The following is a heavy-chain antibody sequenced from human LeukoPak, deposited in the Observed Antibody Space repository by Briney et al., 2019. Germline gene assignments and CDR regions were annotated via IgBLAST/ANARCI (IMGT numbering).Heavy chain of an antibody. CDR3: ARRLTQYDCFDP. J-gene: IGHJ5*02. D-gene: IGHD2-2*01. CDR1: GDSVSSNSVT. CDR2: TYYRSTWYN. Sequence: SQTLSLTCAISGDSVSSNSVTWNWIRQSPSRVLEWLGRTYYRSTWYNDSAVSVRGRITVNPDTSKNQFSLHLNSVTPEDTAVYYCARRLTQYDCFDPWGQGILVTVSS. V-gene: IGHV6-1*01.